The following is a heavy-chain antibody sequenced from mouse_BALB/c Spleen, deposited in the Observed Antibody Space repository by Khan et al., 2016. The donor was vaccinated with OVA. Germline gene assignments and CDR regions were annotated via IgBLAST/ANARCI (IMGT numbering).Heavy chain of an antibody. CDR3: TREGGDGSSFAY. V-gene: IGHV1-69*02. Sequence: QVQLQQPGIELVRPGASVKLSCKASGYTFTNYSINWVKQRPGQGLEWIGNIYPSDSYTNYNQKFKDKATLTVDKSSSTAYMQLSRPTSEDSAVYYCTREGGDGSSFAYWGQGTLVTVSA. CDR1: GYTFTNYS. D-gene: IGHD2-3*01. CDR2: IYPSDSYT. J-gene: IGHJ3*01.